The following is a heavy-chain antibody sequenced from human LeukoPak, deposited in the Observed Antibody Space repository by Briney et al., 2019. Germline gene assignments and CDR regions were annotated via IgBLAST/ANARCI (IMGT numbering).Heavy chain of an antibody. D-gene: IGHD2-21*01. CDR2: ISSSSSTI. V-gene: IGHV3-48*02. CDR3: ARAPPTCGVDCYSAFDY. J-gene: IGHJ4*02. Sequence: GGSLRLSCAASGFTFSSYSMNWVRQAPGKGLEWVSYISSSSSTIYYADSVKGRFTISRDNAKNSLYLQMNSLRDEDTAVYYCARAPPTCGVDCYSAFDYWGQGTLVTVSS. CDR1: GFTFSSYS.